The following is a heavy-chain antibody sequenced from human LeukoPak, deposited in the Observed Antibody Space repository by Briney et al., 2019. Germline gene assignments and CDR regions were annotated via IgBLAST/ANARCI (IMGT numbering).Heavy chain of an antibody. J-gene: IGHJ4*02. CDR3: ARRGLYGPDY. CDR1: GGSISSSSYS. Sequence: SETLSLTCTVSGGSISSSSYSWGWLRQPPGEGLEWIGNIYYSGSTYYNPSLKSRVAISVDTSKNQFSLKLSSVTAADTAVYYCARRGLYGPDYWGQGTLVTVSS. CDR2: IYYSGST. D-gene: IGHD2/OR15-2a*01. V-gene: IGHV4-39*01.